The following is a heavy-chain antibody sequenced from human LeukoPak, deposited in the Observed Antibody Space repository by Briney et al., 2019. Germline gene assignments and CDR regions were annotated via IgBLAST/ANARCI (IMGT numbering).Heavy chain of an antibody. V-gene: IGHV4-30-2*01. D-gene: IGHD3-16*01. J-gene: IGHJ6*03. Sequence: SETLSLTCTVSGGSISSGGYYWSWIRQPPGKGLEWIGYIYHSGSTYYNPSLKSRVTISVDTSKNRFSLKLSSVTAADTAVYYCARVSWGERSFLARFYMDVWGKGTTVTVSS. CDR2: IYHSGST. CDR1: GGSISSGGYY. CDR3: ARVSWGERSFLARFYMDV.